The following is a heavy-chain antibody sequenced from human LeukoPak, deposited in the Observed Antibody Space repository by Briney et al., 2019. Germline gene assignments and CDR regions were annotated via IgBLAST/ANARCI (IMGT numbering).Heavy chain of an antibody. CDR1: GFTFDDYA. CDR2: ISWNSGSI. V-gene: IGHV3-9*01. CDR3: AKDNGRAFDI. J-gene: IGHJ3*02. Sequence: GGSLRLPCAASGFTFDDYAMHWVRQAPGKGLEWVSGISWNSGSIGYADSVKGRFTISRDNAKNSLYLQMNSLRAEDTALYYCAKDNGRAFDIWGQGTMVTVSS.